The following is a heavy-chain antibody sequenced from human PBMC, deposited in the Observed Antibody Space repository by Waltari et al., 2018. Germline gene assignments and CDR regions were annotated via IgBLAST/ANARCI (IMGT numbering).Heavy chain of an antibody. CDR3: ARATLNNWFDP. J-gene: IGHJ5*02. CDR1: GFTFSSYA. V-gene: IGHV4-38-2*01. Sequence: VQLVESGGGLVQPGGSLRLSCAASGFTFSSYAMSWVRQAPGKGLEWIGSIYYSGSTYYNPSLKSRVTISVDTSKNQFSLKLSSVTAADTAVYYCARATLNNWFDPWGQGTLVTVSS. CDR2: IYYSGST.